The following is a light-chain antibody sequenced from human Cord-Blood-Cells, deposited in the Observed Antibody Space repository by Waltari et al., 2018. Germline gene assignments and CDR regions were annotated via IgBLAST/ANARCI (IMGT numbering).Light chain of an antibody. CDR3: QQANSFPPT. CDR2: AAS. V-gene: IGKV1-12*01. Sequence: IQMTQSPSSVSASVGDSVTITCRASQGIRSWLAWYQQKPGNAPKLLIYAASSLQSGVPSRFSGSGSGTDFTLTISSLQPEDFATYYCQQANSFPPTFGPGTKVDIK. CDR1: QGIRSW. J-gene: IGKJ3*01.